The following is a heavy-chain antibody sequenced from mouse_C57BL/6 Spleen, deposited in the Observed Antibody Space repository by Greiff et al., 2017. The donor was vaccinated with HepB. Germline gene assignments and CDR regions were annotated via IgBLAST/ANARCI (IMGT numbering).Heavy chain of an antibody. D-gene: IGHD2-5*01. CDR2: IDPSDSET. Sequence: VQLQQPGAELVRPGSSVKLSCKASGYTFTSYWMHWVKQRPIQGLEWIGNIDPSDSETHYNQKFKDKATLTVDKSSSTAYMQLSSLTSEDSAVYYCARRGDSNWRHFDYWGQGTTLTVSS. J-gene: IGHJ2*01. CDR3: ARRGDSNWRHFDY. V-gene: IGHV1-52*01. CDR1: GYTFTSYW.